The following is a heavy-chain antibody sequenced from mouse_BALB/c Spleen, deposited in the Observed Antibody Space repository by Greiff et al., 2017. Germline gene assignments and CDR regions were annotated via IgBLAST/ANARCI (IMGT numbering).Heavy chain of an antibody. D-gene: IGHD2-4*01. V-gene: IGHV5-6-5*01. CDR1: GFTFSSYA. CDR3: AREASMITSWFAY. J-gene: IGHJ3*01. CDR2: ISSGGST. Sequence: EVMLVESGGGLVKPGGSLKLSCAASGFTFSSYAMSWVRQTPEKRLEWVASISSGGSTYYPDSVKGRFTISRDNARNILYLQMSSLRSEDTAMYYCAREASMITSWFAYWGQGTLVTVSA.